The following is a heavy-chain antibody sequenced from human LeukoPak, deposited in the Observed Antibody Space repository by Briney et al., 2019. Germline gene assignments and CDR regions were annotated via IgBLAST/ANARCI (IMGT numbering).Heavy chain of an antibody. CDR2: INHSGST. V-gene: IGHV4-34*01. CDR3: ARESDPITGYFYYYMDV. J-gene: IGHJ6*03. Sequence: PSETLSLTCGVYGGSLRGHYWSWIRQPPGKGLEWVGEINHSGSTNYNPSFWGRVTISVDTSKNQFFLKLNSVTAVDTAVYYCARESDPITGYFYYYMDVWGRGTTVTVSS. D-gene: IGHD3-10*01. CDR1: GGSLRGHY.